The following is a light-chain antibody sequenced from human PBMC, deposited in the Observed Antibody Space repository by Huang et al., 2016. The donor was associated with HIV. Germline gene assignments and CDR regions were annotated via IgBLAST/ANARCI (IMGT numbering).Light chain of an antibody. CDR3: QQSYISPWT. J-gene: IGKJ1*01. CDR2: AS. V-gene: IGKV1-39*01. Sequence: DIQMTQSPSSLSASVGDRVTITCRTSQSVGNSLNWYQQKPGKAPELLIYASSLQAWVSSRFSGSGSGTDFTLIISSLQPEGFATYYCQQSYISPWTFGQGTKVDLK. CDR1: QSVGNS.